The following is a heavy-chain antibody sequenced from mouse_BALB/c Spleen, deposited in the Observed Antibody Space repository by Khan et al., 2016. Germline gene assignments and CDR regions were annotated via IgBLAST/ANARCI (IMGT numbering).Heavy chain of an antibody. J-gene: IGHJ3*01. CDR2: ISYSGNT. CDR3: ARTNRNDAGLAY. Sequence: EVQLQESGPSLVKPSKTLSFTCSVSGDSITSGYWNWIRKFPGNKLEYMGYISYSGNTYYNQFLISRISINRDTSKNQHYLQLISVTTEDTATYYCARTNRNDAGLAYWGQGTLVTVSS. V-gene: IGHV3-8*02. D-gene: IGHD2-14*01. CDR1: GDSITSGY.